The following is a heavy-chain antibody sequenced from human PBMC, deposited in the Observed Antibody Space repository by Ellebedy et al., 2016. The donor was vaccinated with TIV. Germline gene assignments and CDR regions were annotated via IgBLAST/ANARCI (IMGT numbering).Heavy chain of an antibody. J-gene: IGHJ5*02. D-gene: IGHD3-3*01. CDR1: GFSFSNFW. Sequence: GESLKISCAAWGFSFSNFWMSWVRQAPGKGLEWVAHIKTDGSETYYVDSVKGRFTISRENAKNALFLQMDGLRVDDSAVYSGVGCGVFNLWGQGAPVTVSS. CDR2: IKTDGSET. V-gene: IGHV3-7*01. CDR3: VGCGVFNL.